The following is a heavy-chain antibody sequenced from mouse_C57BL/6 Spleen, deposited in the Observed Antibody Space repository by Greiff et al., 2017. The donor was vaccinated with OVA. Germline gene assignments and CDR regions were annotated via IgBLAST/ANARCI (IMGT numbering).Heavy chain of an antibody. D-gene: IGHD2-4*01. CDR3: ARGVDYDGDYFDY. CDR2: INPNNGGT. Sequence: EVKLQESGPELVKPGASVKMSCKASGYTFTDYNMHWVKQSHGKSLEWIGYINPNNGGTSYNQKFKGKATLTVNKSSSTAYMELRSLTSEDSAVYYCARGVDYDGDYFDYWGQGTTLTVSS. J-gene: IGHJ2*01. V-gene: IGHV1-22*01. CDR1: GYTFTDYN.